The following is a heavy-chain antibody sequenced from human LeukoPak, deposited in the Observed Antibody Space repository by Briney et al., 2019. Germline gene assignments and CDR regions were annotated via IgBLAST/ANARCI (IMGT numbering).Heavy chain of an antibody. CDR2: VSYSGGT. V-gene: IGHV4-61*01. D-gene: IGHD6-19*01. Sequence: PSETLSLTCAVSGGSVSSVNNYWTWMRQPPGKGLECIGYVSYSGGTRYSPSLQTRVTISADTSKNQVSLKLNSVTAADTAIYYCARMRYSSGCFDHWGQGTPVSVSS. CDR1: GGSVSSVNNY. J-gene: IGHJ5*02. CDR3: ARMRYSSGCFDH.